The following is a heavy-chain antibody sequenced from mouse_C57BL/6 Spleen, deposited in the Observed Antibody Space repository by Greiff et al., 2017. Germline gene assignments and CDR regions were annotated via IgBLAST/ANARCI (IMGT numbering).Heavy chain of an antibody. CDR2: ISAGGSYT. CDR3: ARERHFDY. V-gene: IGHV5-4*01. J-gene: IGHJ2*01. Sequence: EVKLVESGGGLVKPGGSLKLSCAASGFTFSSYAMSWVRQTPEKRLEWVATISAGGSYTYYPDNVKGRFTISRDNAKNNLYLQMSHLKSEDTAMYYCARERHFDYWGQGTTLTVSS. CDR1: GFTFSSYA.